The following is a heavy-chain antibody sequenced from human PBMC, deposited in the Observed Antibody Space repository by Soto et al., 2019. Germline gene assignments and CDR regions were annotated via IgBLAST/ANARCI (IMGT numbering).Heavy chain of an antibody. Sequence: PSETLSLTCAVSGGSISSSNWWSWVRQPPGKGLEWIGEIYHSGSTNYNPSLKSRVTISVDNSKNMAYLQMNNLTVEDTGVYYCAKAGDWNYVYDFWGQGTLVTVSS. J-gene: IGHJ4*02. CDR2: IYHSGST. CDR3: AKAGDWNYVYDF. D-gene: IGHD1-7*01. CDR1: GGSISSSNW. V-gene: IGHV4-4*02.